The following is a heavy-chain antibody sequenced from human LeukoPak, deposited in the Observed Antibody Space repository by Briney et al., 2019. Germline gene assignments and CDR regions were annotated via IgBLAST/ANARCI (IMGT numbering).Heavy chain of an antibody. CDR1: GYTFTSYG. D-gene: IGHD4-17*01. J-gene: IGHJ3*02. CDR2: ISAYNGNT. CDR3: ASPTTTVTTYDAFDI. V-gene: IGHV1-18*01. Sequence: ASVKVSCKASGYTFTSYGISWVRQAPGQGLEWMGWISAYNGNTNYAQKLQGRVTITADESTSTAYMELSSLRSEDTAVYYCASPTTTVTTYDAFDIWGQGTMVTVSS.